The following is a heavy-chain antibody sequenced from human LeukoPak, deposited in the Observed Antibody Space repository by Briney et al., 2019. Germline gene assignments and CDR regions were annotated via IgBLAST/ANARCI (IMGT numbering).Heavy chain of an antibody. Sequence: GGSLRLSCETSGFIVTNYWMSWIRQASGKRPEWVANIREDGREKKYVDSVEGRFTISRDNARKSIYLQMNSLRGEDTAIYYCVRDGRGGHNDRWGQGTRVIVSS. D-gene: IGHD5-24*01. J-gene: IGHJ4*02. CDR1: GFIVTNYW. CDR2: IREDGREK. CDR3: VRDGRGGHNDR. V-gene: IGHV3-7*01.